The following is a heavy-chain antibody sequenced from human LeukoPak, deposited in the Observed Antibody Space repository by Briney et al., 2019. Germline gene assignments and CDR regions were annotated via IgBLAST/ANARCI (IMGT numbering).Heavy chain of an antibody. D-gene: IGHD3-22*01. CDR2: IYPGDSDP. CDR3: ARLDTSGYYYYGMDV. CDR1: GYSFTSYW. V-gene: IGHV5-51*01. J-gene: IGHJ6*02. Sequence: PGESLKISCKGSGYSFTSYWIGLVRQMPGKGLEWMGIIYPGDSDPRYSPSFQGQVIISADKSISTVYLQWNSLKASDTAMYYCARLDTSGYYYYGMDVWGQGTTVTVSS.